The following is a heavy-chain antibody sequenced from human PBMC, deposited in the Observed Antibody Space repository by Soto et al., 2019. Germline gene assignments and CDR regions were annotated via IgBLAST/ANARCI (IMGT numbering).Heavy chain of an antibody. CDR3: ARLAHGYYYCGMDV. CDR1: GDSISSSSYY. Sequence: PSETLSLTCTVSGDSISSSSYYWGWIRQPPGKGPEWIGSIYYSGSTYYNPSLKSRVTISVDTSKNQFSLKLRSVTAAVTAVYYCARLAHGYYYCGMDVWGQGTTVTVSS. CDR2: IYYSGST. J-gene: IGHJ6*02. V-gene: IGHV4-39*01.